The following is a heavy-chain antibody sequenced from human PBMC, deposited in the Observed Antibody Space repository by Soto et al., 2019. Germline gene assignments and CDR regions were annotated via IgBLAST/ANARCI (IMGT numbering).Heavy chain of an antibody. CDR1: GGSFHNFY. CDR3: ARGVDYYATSCYFSFDS. Sequence: SETLSLTCNLSGGSFHNFYWLWIRQPPGKGLEWVWHVHYSGSTNYSPSFNSRATISLDTSKSQLSLKLRSVTAEDTAMYFCARGVDYYATSCYFSFDSWGQGIPVTVSS. D-gene: IGHD2-15*01. J-gene: IGHJ4*02. CDR2: VHYSGST. V-gene: IGHV4-59*01.